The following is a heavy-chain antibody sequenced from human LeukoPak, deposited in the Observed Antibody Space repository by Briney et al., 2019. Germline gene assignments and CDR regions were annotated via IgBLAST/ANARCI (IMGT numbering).Heavy chain of an antibody. V-gene: IGHV3-23*01. Sequence: PGGSLRLSCAASGFTFSSYAMSWVRQAPEKGLEWVSTISGSAGGTYYADSVKGRFTISRDDSKNTLYLQMNSLRAEDSAVYYCANGAPYFYDSSTYLLWGQGTLVIVSS. J-gene: IGHJ4*02. CDR1: GFTFSSYA. D-gene: IGHD3-22*01. CDR3: ANGAPYFYDSSTYLL. CDR2: ISGSAGGT.